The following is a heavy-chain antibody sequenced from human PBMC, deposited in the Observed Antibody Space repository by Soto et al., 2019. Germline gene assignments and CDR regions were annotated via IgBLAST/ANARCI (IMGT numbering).Heavy chain of an antibody. D-gene: IGHD1-20*01. V-gene: IGHV6-1*01. CDR3: AREGIPPPLLQLYYGMDV. CDR1: GDSVSSNSAA. J-gene: IGHJ6*02. Sequence: PSQILSLTCAISGDSVSSNSAAWNWIRQSPSRGLEWLGRTYYRSKWYNDYAVSVKSRITINPGTSKNQFSLQLNSVTPEDTAVYYCAREGIPPPLLQLYYGMDVWGQGTTVTVSS. CDR2: TYYRSKWYN.